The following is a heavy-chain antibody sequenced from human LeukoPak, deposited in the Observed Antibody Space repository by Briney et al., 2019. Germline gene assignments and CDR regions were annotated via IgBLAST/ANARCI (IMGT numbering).Heavy chain of an antibody. CDR1: GGSISSYY. CDR2: IYYSGST. D-gene: IGHD6-6*01. J-gene: IGHJ5*02. CDR3: ARWGGYSSSPGGFDP. V-gene: IGHV4-59*01. Sequence: SETLSLTCTVSGGSISSYYWSWIRQPPGKGLGWVGYIYYSGSTNYNPSLKSRVTISVDTSKNQFSLKLSSVTAAATAVYYCARWGGYSSSPGGFDPWGQGTLVTVSS.